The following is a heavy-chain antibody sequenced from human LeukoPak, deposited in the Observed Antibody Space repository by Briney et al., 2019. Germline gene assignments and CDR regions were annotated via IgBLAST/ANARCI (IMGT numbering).Heavy chain of an antibody. CDR2: IYYSGST. CDR3: ARVLGIAVAGSLVD. J-gene: IGHJ4*02. V-gene: IGHV4-59*01. D-gene: IGHD6-19*01. CDR1: GGSISSYY. Sequence: SETLSLTCTVSGGSISSYYWSWIRQPPGKGLEWIGYIYYSGSTNYNPSLKSRVTISVDTSKNQFSLKLSSVTAADTAVYYCARVLGIAVAGSLVDWGQGTLVTVSS.